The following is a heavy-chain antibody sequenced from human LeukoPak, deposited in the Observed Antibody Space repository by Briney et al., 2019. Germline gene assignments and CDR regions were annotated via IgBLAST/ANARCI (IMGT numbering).Heavy chain of an antibody. CDR1: GFTFSSYG. CDR2: ISYDGSNK. D-gene: IGHD3-16*01. V-gene: IGHV3-30*03. CDR3: ARRRWGFGDYFDY. Sequence: GGSLRLSCAASGFTFSSYGMHWVRQAPGKGLEWVAVISYDGSNKYYADSVKGRFTISRDNSKNTLYLQMNSLRAEDTAVYYCARRRWGFGDYFDYWGQGTLVTVSS. J-gene: IGHJ4*02.